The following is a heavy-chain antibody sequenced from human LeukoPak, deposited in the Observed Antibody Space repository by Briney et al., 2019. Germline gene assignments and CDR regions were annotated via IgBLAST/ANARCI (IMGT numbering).Heavy chain of an antibody. CDR3: ARDAVFRYCSSTSCYTGDRDYYGMDV. V-gene: IGHV4-4*02. J-gene: IGHJ6*02. D-gene: IGHD2-2*02. Sequence: RSETLSLTCAVSGGSIGSSNWWSWVRQPPGKGLEWIGEIYHSGSTNYNPSLKSRVTISVDKSKNQFSLKLSSVIAADTAVYYCARDAVFRYCSSTSCYTGDRDYYGMDVWGQGTTVTVSS. CDR1: GGSIGSSNW. CDR2: IYHSGST.